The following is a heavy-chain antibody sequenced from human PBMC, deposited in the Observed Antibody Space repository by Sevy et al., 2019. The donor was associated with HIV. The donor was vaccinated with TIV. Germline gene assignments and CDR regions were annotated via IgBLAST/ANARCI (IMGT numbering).Heavy chain of an antibody. J-gene: IGHJ4*02. CDR3: ARVAVEDCTDDCYHRFDY. V-gene: IGHV3-30-3*01. CDR1: GFTFTLYA. Sequence: GGSLRLSCAASGFTFTLYAIHWVRQAQGKGLEWVALIPYSGTNKYYADSVKGRFTISRDDSNTTAYLEMNNLRTDDTAVYYCARVAVEDCTDDCYHRFDYWGQGTQVTVSS. CDR2: IPYSGTNK. D-gene: IGHD2-21*02.